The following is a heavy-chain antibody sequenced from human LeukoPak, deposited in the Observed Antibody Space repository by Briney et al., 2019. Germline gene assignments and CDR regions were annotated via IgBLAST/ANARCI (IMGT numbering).Heavy chain of an antibody. Sequence: GGSLRLSCAVSGFTFSNYWMSWARQSPGKGLEWVSAISGSGGSTYYADSVKGRFTISRDNSKNTLYLQMNSLRAEDTAVYYCAKAVRYSSSSLAFDIWGQGTMVTVPS. CDR3: AKAVRYSSSSLAFDI. CDR1: GFTFSNYW. CDR2: ISGSGGST. V-gene: IGHV3-23*01. D-gene: IGHD6-6*01. J-gene: IGHJ3*02.